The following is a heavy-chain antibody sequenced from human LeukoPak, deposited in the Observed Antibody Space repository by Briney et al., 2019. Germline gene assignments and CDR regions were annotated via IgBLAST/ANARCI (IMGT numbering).Heavy chain of an antibody. CDR2: INPNSGGT. V-gene: IGHV1-2*02. J-gene: IGHJ6*03. D-gene: IGHD3-22*01. CDR3: ASCYSGYYTARQGYYYYYMDV. Sequence: ASVKVSCKASGYTFTGYYMHWVRQAPGQGLEWMGWINPNSGGTNYAQKFQGRVTMTRDTSISTAYMELSRLRSDDTAVYYCASCYSGYYTARQGYYYYYMDVWGKGTTVTVSS. CDR1: GYTFTGYY.